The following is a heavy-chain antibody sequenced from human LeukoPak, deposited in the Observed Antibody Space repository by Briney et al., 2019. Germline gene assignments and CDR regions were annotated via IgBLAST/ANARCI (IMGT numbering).Heavy chain of an antibody. CDR2: IYYTRST. CDR1: GGSITSYF. V-gene: IGHV4-59*01. D-gene: IGHD3-22*01. J-gene: IGHJ2*01. Sequence: KPSETLSLTCTVSGGSITSYFWTWIRQPPGKGLEWIGYIYYTRSTYSNPSFMSRVTISLDTSKNQFSLKLRSVTAADTAVYYCARLYYYDSSGYRYWHFDLWGRGTLVTVSS. CDR3: ARLYYYDSSGYRYWHFDL.